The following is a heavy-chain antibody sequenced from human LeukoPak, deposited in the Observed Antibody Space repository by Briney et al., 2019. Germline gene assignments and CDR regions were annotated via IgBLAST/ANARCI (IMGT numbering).Heavy chain of an antibody. CDR1: GGTFSSYA. J-gene: IGHJ6*03. Sequence: GSSVKVSCKASGGTFSSYAISWVRQAPGQGLEWMGGIIPIFGTANYAQKFQGRVTITTDESTSTAYMELSSLRSEDTAVYHCASGGIVWAVPYYYMDVWGKGTTVTVSS. V-gene: IGHV1-69*05. CDR3: ASGGIVWAVPYYYMDV. CDR2: IIPIFGTA. D-gene: IGHD2-8*01.